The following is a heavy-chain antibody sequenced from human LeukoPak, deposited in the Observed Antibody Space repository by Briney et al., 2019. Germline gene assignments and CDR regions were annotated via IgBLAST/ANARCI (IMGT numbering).Heavy chain of an antibody. J-gene: IGHJ5*01. CDR1: RFTFSDYY. CDR3: ARGGARTFDS. D-gene: IGHD6-6*01. Sequence: GGSLRLSCAASRFTFSDYYMSWIRQVPGKGLEWVSYISGGGRSIYYADSVKGRFTISRDNAENSLYLQMNSLRAEDTAVYYCARGGARTFDSWGQGTLVTVSS. CDR2: ISGGGRSI. V-gene: IGHV3-11*01.